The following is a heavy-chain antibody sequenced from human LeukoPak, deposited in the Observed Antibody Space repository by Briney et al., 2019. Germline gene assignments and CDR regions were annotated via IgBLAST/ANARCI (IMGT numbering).Heavy chain of an antibody. D-gene: IGHD4-11*01. Sequence: RTSETLSLTCTVSGGSISSYYWSWIRQPAGKGLEWIGRIYTSGSTNYNPSLKSRVTMSVDTSKNQFSLKLSSVTAADTAVYYCARQKPSTFRQYGRGRPLDSWGQGTLVTVSS. CDR1: GGSISSYY. CDR3: ARQKPSTFRQYGRGRPLDS. CDR2: IYTSGST. V-gene: IGHV4-4*07. J-gene: IGHJ4*02.